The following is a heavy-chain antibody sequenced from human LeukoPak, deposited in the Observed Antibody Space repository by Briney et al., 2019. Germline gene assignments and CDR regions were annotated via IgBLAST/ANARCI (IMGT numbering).Heavy chain of an antibody. CDR2: IHSSGST. J-gene: IGHJ4*02. Sequence: SETLSLTCTVSGGSISGTNYYWGWIRQPPGKGLEWIGSIHSSGSTCYSPPLKSRVTISVDTSKNQFSLKLSSVTAADTAVYYCARRPGAVPPDYWGQGTLVTVSS. D-gene: IGHD6-19*01. CDR1: GGSISGTNYY. CDR3: ARRPGAVPPDY. V-gene: IGHV4-39*01.